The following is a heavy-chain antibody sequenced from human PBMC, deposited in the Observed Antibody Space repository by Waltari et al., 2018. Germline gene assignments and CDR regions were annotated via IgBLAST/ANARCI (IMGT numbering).Heavy chain of an antibody. CDR2: SYHEGNR. J-gene: IGHJ5*02. V-gene: IGHV4-4*02. CDR3: VRSPNWNNEAGNNWFDP. CDR1: GASIRSNIW. D-gene: IGHD1-20*01. Sequence: QVHLQESGPGLVKPSGTMSLTCGVSGASIRSNIWCSWVRQPPGKGLELIGESYHEGNRKYSPSLRSRVTISADKSNNQFSLKLDSLTAADTAVYYCVRSPNWNNEAGNNWFDPWGQGTLVTVSS.